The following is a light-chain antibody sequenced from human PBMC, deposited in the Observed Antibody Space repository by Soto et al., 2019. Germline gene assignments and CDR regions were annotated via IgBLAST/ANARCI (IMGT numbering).Light chain of an antibody. CDR1: SSNIGNNA. V-gene: IGLV1-44*01. Sequence: QSVLTQPPSASGAPGQRVTISCSGSSSNIGNNAVNWYQHLPGTAPKLLIYSNDQRPSGVPDRFSGSKSGTSASLAISGLQSEDEADYYCAAWDDSRVVFGGGTKLTVL. J-gene: IGLJ2*01. CDR3: AAWDDSRVV. CDR2: SND.